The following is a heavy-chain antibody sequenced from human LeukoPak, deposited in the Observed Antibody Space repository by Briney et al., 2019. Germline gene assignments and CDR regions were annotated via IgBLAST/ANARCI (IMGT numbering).Heavy chain of an antibody. CDR1: GFTFSGYW. CDR3: ASASRSGYDDH. CDR2: INRDGSSA. D-gene: IGHD3-3*01. V-gene: IGHV3-74*01. J-gene: IGHJ4*02. Sequence: GGSLRLSCAASGFTFSGYWMHGVGQAPGKGRVWVSRINRDGSSATYADSVKGRFTISRDNAKNTLYLQMNSLSAEDTAVYYCASASRSGYDDHWGQGTLVTVST.